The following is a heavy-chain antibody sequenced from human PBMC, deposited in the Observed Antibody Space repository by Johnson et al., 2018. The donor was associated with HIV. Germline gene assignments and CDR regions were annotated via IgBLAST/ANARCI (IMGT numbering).Heavy chain of an antibody. V-gene: IGHV3-30*02. J-gene: IGHJ3*02. CDR2: IRYDGSNK. CDR3: AKGYYYDSSGSGAFDI. Sequence: QVQLMESGGGVVQPGRSLRLSCAASGFTFSSYGMHWVRQAPGKGLGWVAFIRYDGSNKYYADSVKGRFTISRDNSKNTLYLQMNSLRAEDTAVYYCAKGYYYDSSGSGAFDIWGQGTMVTVSS. CDR1: GFTFSSYG. D-gene: IGHD3-22*01.